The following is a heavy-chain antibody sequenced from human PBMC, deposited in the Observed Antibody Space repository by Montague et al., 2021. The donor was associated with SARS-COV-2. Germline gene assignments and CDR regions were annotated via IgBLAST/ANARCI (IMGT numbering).Heavy chain of an antibody. V-gene: IGHV4-39*01. Sequence: SETLSPTCSVAGGSFTSSSYDWGWIRRPPGKGPEWIGSMYYRGSTKYXWSVESRVTMSVDTSKNRFSLRLTSVTTAYTAVYYCARHRTYYDEVWGTHRYTPDYWGQGTLVTVSS. J-gene: IGHJ4*02. CDR3: ARHRTYYDEVWGTHRYTPDY. CDR1: GGSFTSSSYD. CDR2: MYYRGST. D-gene: IGHD3-16*02.